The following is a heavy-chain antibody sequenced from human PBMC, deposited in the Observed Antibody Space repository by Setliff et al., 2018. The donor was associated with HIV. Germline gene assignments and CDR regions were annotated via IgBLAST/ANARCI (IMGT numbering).Heavy chain of an antibody. J-gene: IGHJ6*04. CDR3: ARSPISYASSSRSHTYFYYLAD. Sequence: ASVKVSCKTSGYMFIAYGMSWVRRAPGQGLEWMGWIGPYNGRTEYSEKFKGRVTLTTDTSTSTAYMELRSLRSDDTAVYYCARSPISYASSSRSHTYFYYLADWGKGTTVTVSS. CDR1: GYMFIAYG. V-gene: IGHV1-18*01. D-gene: IGHD6-6*01. CDR2: IGPYNGRT.